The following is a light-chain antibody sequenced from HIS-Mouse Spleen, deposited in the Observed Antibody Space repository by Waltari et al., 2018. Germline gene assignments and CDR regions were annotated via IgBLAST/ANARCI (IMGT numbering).Light chain of an antibody. CDR2: EGS. Sequence: QSALTQPASVSASPGQSITISCTGTSSYVGSYNLVPWYQQHPGKAPKLMIYEGSKRPSGVSNRFSGSKSGNTASLTISGLQAEDEADYYCCSYAGSSTVVFGGGTKLTVL. J-gene: IGLJ2*01. V-gene: IGLV2-23*01. CDR3: CSYAGSSTVV. CDR1: SSYVGSYNL.